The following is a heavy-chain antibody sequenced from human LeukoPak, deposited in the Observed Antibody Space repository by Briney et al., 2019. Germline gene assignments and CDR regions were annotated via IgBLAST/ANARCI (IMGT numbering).Heavy chain of an antibody. CDR1: GGSINNGGYY. D-gene: IGHD5-24*01. CDR3: AGNRDGYNSFDY. V-gene: IGHV4-31*03. J-gene: IGHJ4*02. CDR2: IYYSGSS. Sequence: SETLSLTCTVSGGSINNGGYYWSWIRQHPGKGLEWIGYIYYSGSSYYNPSLRSRVTISVDTSKNRFSLKLSSVTAADTAVYYCAGNRDGYNSFDYWGQGTLVTVSS.